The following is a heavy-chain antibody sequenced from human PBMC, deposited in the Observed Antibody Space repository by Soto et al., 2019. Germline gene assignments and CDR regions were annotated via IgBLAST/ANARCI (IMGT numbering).Heavy chain of an antibody. J-gene: IGHJ5*01. CDR2: VYWHDDK. Sequence: QITLKESGPSLVQPTQTLTLTCTFSGFSLTNTGVTVGWIRQPPGKALEWLALVYWHDDKRYTPSLRNRLTIAKDTSKNRVVLTLANVGPVDTATYYCAHSHFEILTGTFDSCGRGTLVTVSS. CDR3: AHSHFEILTGTFDS. CDR1: GFSLTNTGVT. V-gene: IGHV2-5*01. D-gene: IGHD3-9*01.